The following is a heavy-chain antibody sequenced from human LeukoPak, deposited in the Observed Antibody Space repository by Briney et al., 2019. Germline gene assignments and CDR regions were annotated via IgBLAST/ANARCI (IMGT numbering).Heavy chain of an antibody. CDR2: IKPSSGAT. CDR1: GYTFSGHY. Sequence: ASVKVSCKASGYTFSGHYMHWVRQAPGQGLEWMGWIKPSSGATNYAQKYRGRVTMTRDTSNRTSYMELSRLRSDDTALYYCASCYYDSSGYYYFDYWGQGTLVTVSS. V-gene: IGHV1-2*02. J-gene: IGHJ4*02. CDR3: ASCYYDSSGYYYFDY. D-gene: IGHD3-22*01.